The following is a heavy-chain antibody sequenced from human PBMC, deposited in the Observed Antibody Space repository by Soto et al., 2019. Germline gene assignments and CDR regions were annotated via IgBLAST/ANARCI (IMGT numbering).Heavy chain of an antibody. D-gene: IGHD1-26*01. CDR3: ARGQEGGSYFLAFDI. Sequence: EVQLVESGGGLVQPGGSLRLSCAASGFTFSSHWMHWVRQVPGKGLVWVSRINSDGSTTTYADSVKGRFTISRDNAKNTLYLQMNRLRAEDTAVYSCARGQEGGSYFLAFDIWGQGTMVTVSS. CDR2: INSDGSTT. J-gene: IGHJ3*02. V-gene: IGHV3-74*01. CDR1: GFTFSSHW.